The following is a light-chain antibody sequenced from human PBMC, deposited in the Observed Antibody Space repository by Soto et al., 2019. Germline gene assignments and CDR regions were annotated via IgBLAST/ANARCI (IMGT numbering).Light chain of an antibody. CDR1: QGISSY. CDR3: QQYYSHPPTWT. CDR2: AAS. J-gene: IGKJ1*01. V-gene: IGKV1-8*01. Sequence: AIRMTQSPSSFSASTGDRVTITCRASQGISSYLAWYQQKPGKAPKLLIYAASTLQSGVPSRFSGSGSGTDFTLTISRLQSEDFATYYCQQYYSHPPTWTFGQGTKVEIK.